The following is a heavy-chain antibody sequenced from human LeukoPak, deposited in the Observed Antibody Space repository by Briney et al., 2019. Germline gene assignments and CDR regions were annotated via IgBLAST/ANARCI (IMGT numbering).Heavy chain of an antibody. CDR3: ARAPAYCGGDCYSPFDY. CDR2: ISYDGSNK. CDR1: GFTFSSYA. V-gene: IGHV3-30-3*01. D-gene: IGHD2-21*02. J-gene: IGHJ4*02. Sequence: PGRSLRPSCAASGFTFSSYAMHWVRQAPGKGLEWVAVISYDGSNKYYADSVKGRFTISRDNSKNTLYLQMNSLRAEDTAVYYCARAPAYCGGDCYSPFDYWGQGTLVTASS.